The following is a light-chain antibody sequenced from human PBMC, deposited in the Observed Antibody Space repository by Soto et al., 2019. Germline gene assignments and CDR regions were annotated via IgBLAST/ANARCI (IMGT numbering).Light chain of an antibody. J-gene: IGKJ1*01. Sequence: EIVLTQSPATLSLSPGERATLSCRASQSVSSYLAWYQQKPGQAPRFLIYGASTRATDIPARFRGSGSGTEFTLTISSLQPDDFATYYCQQYNSYSWTFGQGTKVDIK. V-gene: IGKV3-15*01. CDR1: QSVSSY. CDR3: QQYNSYSWT. CDR2: GAS.